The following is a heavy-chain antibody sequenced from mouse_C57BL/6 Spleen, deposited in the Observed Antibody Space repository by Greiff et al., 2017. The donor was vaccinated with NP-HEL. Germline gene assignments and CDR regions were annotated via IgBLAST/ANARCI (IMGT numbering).Heavy chain of an antibody. Sequence: QVQLQQPGAELVRPGTSVKLSCKASGYTFTSYWMHWVKQRPGQGLEWIGVIDPSDSYTNYNQKFKGKATLTVDTSSSTAYMQLSSLTSEDSAVYYCARGGTTVGYFDYWGQGTTLTVSS. J-gene: IGHJ2*01. CDR1: GYTFTSYW. D-gene: IGHD1-1*01. CDR2: IDPSDSYT. V-gene: IGHV1-59*01. CDR3: ARGGTTVGYFDY.